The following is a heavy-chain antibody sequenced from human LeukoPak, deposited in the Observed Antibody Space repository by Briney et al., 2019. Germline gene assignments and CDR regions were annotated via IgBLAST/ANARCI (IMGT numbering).Heavy chain of an antibody. V-gene: IGHV4-59*01. Sequence: PSETLSLTCTVSGDSISSDYWNWIRQPPGKGLEWIGYIYYSGSTNYNPSLKSRVTILVDTSKNQFSLNPRSVTAADTAVYYCARGTFGGVISNWGQGTLVTVSS. D-gene: IGHD3-16*02. CDR3: ARGTFGGVISN. J-gene: IGHJ4*02. CDR2: IYYSGST. CDR1: GDSISSDY.